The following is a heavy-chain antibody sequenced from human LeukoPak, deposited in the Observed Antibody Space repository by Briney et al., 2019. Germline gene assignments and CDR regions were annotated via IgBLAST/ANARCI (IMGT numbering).Heavy chain of an antibody. V-gene: IGHV3-48*03. Sequence: GGSLRLSCAASGFTLSSYEMNSVREAPGKGLEWVSYISSSGSTIYYADSVRGRFTISRDNAKNSLYLQMNSLRAEDTAVYYCARISSLIDYWGQGTLVTVSS. CDR2: ISSSGSTI. J-gene: IGHJ4*02. CDR3: ARISSLIDY. CDR1: GFTLSSYE.